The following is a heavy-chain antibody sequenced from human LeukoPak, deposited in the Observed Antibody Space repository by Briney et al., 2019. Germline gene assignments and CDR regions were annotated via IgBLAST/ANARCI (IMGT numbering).Heavy chain of an antibody. D-gene: IGHD3-10*01. J-gene: IGHJ4*02. V-gene: IGHV4-34*01. CDR1: GGSISGYY. CDR2: INHSGST. Sequence: SETLSLTCTVSGGSISGYYWSWIRQPPGKGLEWIGEINHSGSTNYNPSLKSRVTVSVDTSKNQFSLKLSSVTAADTAVYYCARSSSYGSGAIDYWGQGTLVTVSS. CDR3: ARSSSYGSGAIDY.